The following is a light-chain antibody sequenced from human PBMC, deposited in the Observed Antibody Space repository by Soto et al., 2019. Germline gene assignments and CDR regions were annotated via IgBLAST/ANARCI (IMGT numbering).Light chain of an antibody. J-gene: IGLJ1*01. CDR3: CSLTTSHTYV. CDR1: SSDIGHCDY. Sequence: QSVLTQPASVSGSPGQSMTNSCTGTSSDIGHCDYVSWYQQHPGKAPKLMFYHLTYRPSGVSNRYSGSKSGNSASLAISGLQAADEADYYCCSLTTSHTYVFGSGTKVTVL. V-gene: IGLV2-14*03. CDR2: HLT.